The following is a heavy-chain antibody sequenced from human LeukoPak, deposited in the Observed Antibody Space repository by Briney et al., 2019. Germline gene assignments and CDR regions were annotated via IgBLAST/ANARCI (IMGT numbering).Heavy chain of an antibody. J-gene: IGHJ4*02. D-gene: IGHD1-26*01. CDR1: GFTFSSYA. Sequence: GGSLRLSCAASGFTFSSYAMSWVRQAPGKGLEWVSAISGSGGSTYYADSVKGRVTISRDNSKNTLYLQVNSLRVEDTAVYYCAKDRLGAMMYFDFWGQGTLVTVSS. CDR3: AKDRLGAMMYFDF. V-gene: IGHV3-23*01. CDR2: ISGSGGST.